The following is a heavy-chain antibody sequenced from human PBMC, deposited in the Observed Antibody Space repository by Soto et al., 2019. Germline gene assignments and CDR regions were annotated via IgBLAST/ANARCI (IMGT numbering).Heavy chain of an antibody. J-gene: IGHJ3*02. D-gene: IGHD5-18*01. CDR2: INAGNGNT. CDR3: ADGYSYGYRSDAFDI. V-gene: IGHV1-3*01. Sequence: ASVKVSCKASGYTFTSYAMHWVRQAPGQRLEWMGWINAGNGNTKYSQKFQGRVTITRDTSASTAYMELSSLRSEDTAVYYCADGYSYGYRSDAFDIWGQGTMVTVSS. CDR1: GYTFTSYA.